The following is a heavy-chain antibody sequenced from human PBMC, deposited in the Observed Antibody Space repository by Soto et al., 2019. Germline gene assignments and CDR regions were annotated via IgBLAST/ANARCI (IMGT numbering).Heavy chain of an antibody. V-gene: IGHV3-15*07. CDR2: IKSKTDGGTT. D-gene: IGHD3-3*01. CDR3: TTAPLNDFWSGYPYYGMDV. CDR1: GFTFSNAW. J-gene: IGHJ6*02. Sequence: PGGSLRLSCAASGFTFSNAWMNWVRQAPGKGLEWVGRIKSKTDGGTTDYAAPVKGRFTISRDDSKNTLYLQMNSLKTEDTAVYYCTTAPLNDFWSGYPYYGMDVWGQGTTVTVSS.